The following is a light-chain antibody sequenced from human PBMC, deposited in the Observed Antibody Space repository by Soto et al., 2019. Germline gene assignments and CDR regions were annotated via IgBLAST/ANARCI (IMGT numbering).Light chain of an antibody. V-gene: IGLV4-69*01. CDR1: SGHSSYA. Sequence: QLVLTQSPSASASLGASVKLTCTLSSGHSSYAIAWHQQQPEKGPRYLMKVNRDGSHTKGDGIPDRFSGSSSGAERYLTISSLRSEDEADYYCQTWGTGIRVFGGGTQLTVL. J-gene: IGLJ3*02. CDR3: QTWGTGIRV. CDR2: VNRDGSH.